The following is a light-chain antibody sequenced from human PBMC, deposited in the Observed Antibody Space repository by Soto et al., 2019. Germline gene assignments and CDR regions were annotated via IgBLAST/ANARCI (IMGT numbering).Light chain of an antibody. CDR1: QSVSSSY. V-gene: IGKV3-20*01. J-gene: IGKJ1*01. Sequence: EIVLTQSPGTLSLSPGERATLSCRASQSVSSSYLAWYQQKPGQAPRLLIYGASSSATGIPERFSGSGSGTAFTLTTRRLKPEDFAVYYCQQYGSSPWTLGQWTKVEIK. CDR3: QQYGSSPWT. CDR2: GAS.